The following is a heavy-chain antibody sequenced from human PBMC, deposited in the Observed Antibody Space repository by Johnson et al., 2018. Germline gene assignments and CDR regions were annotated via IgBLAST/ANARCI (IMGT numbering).Heavy chain of an antibody. CDR3: ARWADNRVIDP. J-gene: IGHJ5*02. CDR1: GFTFRSHG. V-gene: IGHV3-33*01. D-gene: IGHD1-1*01. Sequence: QVQLVQSGGGVVQPGRSLRLSCAASGFTFRSHGMHWVRQAPGKGLEWVAVIWYDGSNKYYADSVKGRFTISRDNSKNMLFLQLDSLRPEDTAVYYCARWADNRVIDPWGQGTLVTVSS. CDR2: IWYDGSNK.